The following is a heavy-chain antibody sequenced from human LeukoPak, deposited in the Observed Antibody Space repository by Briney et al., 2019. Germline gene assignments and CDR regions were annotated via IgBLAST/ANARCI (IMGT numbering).Heavy chain of an antibody. V-gene: IGHV3-21*01. Sequence: PGGSLRLSCTASGFTFSRYSMNWVRQAPGKGLEWVSTISSISHYIYYADSVKGRFTISRDNAKNSLYLQMSSLRDEDTAVYYCSRDRGRGPPDAFDIWGQGTMVTVSS. CDR3: SRDRGRGPPDAFDI. J-gene: IGHJ3*02. CDR2: ISSISHYI. D-gene: IGHD3-10*01. CDR1: GFTFSRYS.